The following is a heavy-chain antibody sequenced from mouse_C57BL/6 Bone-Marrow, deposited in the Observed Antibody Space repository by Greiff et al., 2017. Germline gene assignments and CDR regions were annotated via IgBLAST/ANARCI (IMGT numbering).Heavy chain of an antibody. V-gene: IGHV5-6*01. CDR1: GFPFSSYG. CDR3: ARLPY. CDR2: ISSCGSYT. Sequence: QGVESGADLVKPGGSLKLSCAASGFPFSSYGMSWVRQTPDKRLEWVATISSCGSYTYYPDSVKGRFTISRDNTKNTLYLQMSSLKSEDTAMYYGARLPYWGQGTLVTVSA. J-gene: IGHJ3*01.